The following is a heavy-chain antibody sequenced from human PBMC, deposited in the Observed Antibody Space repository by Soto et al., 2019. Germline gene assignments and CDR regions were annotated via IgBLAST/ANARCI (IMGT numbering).Heavy chain of an antibody. V-gene: IGHV4-30-4*01. Sequence: SETLSLTCTVSGGSISSGDYYWSWIRQPPGKGLEWIGYIYYSGSTYYNPSLKSRVTISVDTSKNQFSLKLSSVTAADTAVYYCARGSIGSSWLGDYWGQGTLVTVSS. D-gene: IGHD6-13*01. CDR2: IYYSGST. J-gene: IGHJ4*02. CDR1: GGSISSGDYY. CDR3: ARGSIGSSWLGDY.